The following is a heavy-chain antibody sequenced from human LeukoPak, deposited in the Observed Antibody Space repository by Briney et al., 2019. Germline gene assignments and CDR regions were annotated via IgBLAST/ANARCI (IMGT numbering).Heavy chain of an antibody. J-gene: IGHJ4*02. CDR3: AKDLLSGRNDY. D-gene: IGHD1-26*01. V-gene: IGHV3-23*01. CDR2: ISGSGGSA. CDR1: GFTFSSYA. Sequence: GGSLRLSCAASGFTFSSYAMSWVRQAPGKGLEWVSAISGSGGSAYYADSAKGRFTISRDNSKNTLYLQMNSLRAEDTAVYYCAKDLLSGRNDYWGQGTLVTVSS.